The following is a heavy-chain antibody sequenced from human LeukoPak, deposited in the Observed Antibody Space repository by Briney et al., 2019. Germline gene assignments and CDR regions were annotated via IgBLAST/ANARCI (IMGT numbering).Heavy chain of an antibody. Sequence: PGGSLRHSCAASGFTFSSYGMHWVRQAPGKGLEWVAVIWYDGSNKYYADSVKGRFTISRDNSKNTLYLQMNSLRAEDTAVYYCARGHSSSWYLPDYYYDGMDVWGKGTTVTVSS. CDR3: ARGHSSSWYLPDYYYDGMDV. CDR2: IWYDGSNK. J-gene: IGHJ6*04. D-gene: IGHD6-13*01. CDR1: GFTFSSYG. V-gene: IGHV3-33*01.